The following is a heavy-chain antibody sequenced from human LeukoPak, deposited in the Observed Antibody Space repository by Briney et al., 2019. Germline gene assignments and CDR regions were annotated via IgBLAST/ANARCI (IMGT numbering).Heavy chain of an antibody. CDR2: INHSGST. J-gene: IGHJ4*02. CDR1: GGSFSGYY. D-gene: IGHD3-10*01. Sequence: SETLFLTCAVYGGSFSGYYWSWIRQPPGKGLEWIGEINHSGSTTYNPSLKSRVTISVDTSKNQFSLKLSSVTAADTAVYYCARHKMRTNYYGSGSYFYWGQGTLVTVSS. CDR3: ARHKMRTNYYGSGSYFY. V-gene: IGHV4-34*01.